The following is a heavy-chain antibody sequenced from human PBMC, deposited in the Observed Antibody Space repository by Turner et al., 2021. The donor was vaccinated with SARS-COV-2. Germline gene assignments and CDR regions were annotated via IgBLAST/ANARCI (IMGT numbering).Heavy chain of an antibody. CDR1: GGSSRSSSYY. CDR3: ARLMDTAMDYYGTDV. D-gene: IGHD5-18*01. Sequence: QLQLLESGLGLVQPSETLSLTCTVSGGSSRSSSYYWGGIRQPRGKGLGWIGNIYYSGSAYYDPSLKSRVTISVDPSKNQFSLKLTSVTAADTAVYYCARLMDTAMDYYGTDVWGQGTTVTVSS. J-gene: IGHJ6*02. CDR2: IYYSGSA. V-gene: IGHV4-39*01.